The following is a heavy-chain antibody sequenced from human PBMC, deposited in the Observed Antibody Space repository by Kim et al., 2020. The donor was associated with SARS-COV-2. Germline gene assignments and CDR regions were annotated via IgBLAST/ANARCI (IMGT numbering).Heavy chain of an antibody. D-gene: IGHD6-19*01. Sequence: GGSLRLSCAASGFTFSDYYMSWIRQAPGKGLEWVSYISSSSSYTNYADSVKGRFTISRDNAKNSLYLQMNSLRAEDTAVYYCARDVINSSGWYELDYWGQGTLVTVSS. J-gene: IGHJ4*02. CDR1: GFTFSDYY. V-gene: IGHV3-11*05. CDR3: ARDVINSSGWYELDY. CDR2: ISSSSSYT.